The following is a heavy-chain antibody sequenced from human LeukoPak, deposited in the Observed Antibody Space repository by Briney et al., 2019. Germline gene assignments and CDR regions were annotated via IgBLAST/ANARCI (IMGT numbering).Heavy chain of an antibody. CDR1: GYTLTELS. V-gene: IGHV1-24*01. J-gene: IGHJ4*02. CDR3: ATGEGGRWLQLSPIFDY. D-gene: IGHD5-24*01. CDR2: FDPEDGET. Sequence: ASVKVSFKVSGYTLTELSMHWVRQAPGKGLEWMGGFDPEDGETIYAQKFQGRVTMTEDTSTDTAYMELSSLRSEDTAVYYCATGEGGRWLQLSPIFDYWGQGTLVTVSS.